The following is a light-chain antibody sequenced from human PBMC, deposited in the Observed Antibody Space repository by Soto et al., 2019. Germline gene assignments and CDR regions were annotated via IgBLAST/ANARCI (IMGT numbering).Light chain of an antibody. J-gene: IGKJ1*01. CDR3: QQYGSSPWT. CDR1: QSVSSSY. V-gene: IGKV3-20*01. Sequence: EIVLTQSRGTLSLSPGERATLSCRASQSVSSSYLAWYQQKPGQAPRLLIYGASSRATGIPDRFSGSGSGTDFTLTISRLEPEDFAVYYCQQYGSSPWTFGQGTKVEIK. CDR2: GAS.